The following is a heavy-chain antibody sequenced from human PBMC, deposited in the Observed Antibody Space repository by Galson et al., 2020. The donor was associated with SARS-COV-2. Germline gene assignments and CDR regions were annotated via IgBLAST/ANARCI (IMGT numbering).Heavy chain of an antibody. J-gene: IGHJ5*02. CDR1: GFSFSTFD. CDR2: ISGSGGNK. V-gene: IGHV3-23*01. CDR3: AGVWA. Sequence: GESLKISCAASGFSFSTFDMSWVRQAPGKGLDWVSRISGSGGNKYYADSVKGRFTISRDNSKNTLYLLMNSLRAEDTAVYYCAGVWAWGQGTLVTVSS. D-gene: IGHD3-16*01.